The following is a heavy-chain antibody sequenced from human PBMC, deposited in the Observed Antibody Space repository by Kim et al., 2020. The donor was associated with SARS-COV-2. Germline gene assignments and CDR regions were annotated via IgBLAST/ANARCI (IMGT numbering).Heavy chain of an antibody. V-gene: IGHV3-74*01. J-gene: IGHJ5*02. CDR3: ARDGPAKYNWNYRNWFDP. Sequence: GGSLRLSCAASGFTFSSYWMHWVRQAPGKVLVWVSRINYDWSSTSYADSVKVRFTISRDNAKNTLYLQMNRLRAEDTAVYYCARDGPAKYNWNYRNWFDPWGQGTLVTVSS. D-gene: IGHD1-7*01. CDR1: GFTFSSYW. CDR2: INYDWSST.